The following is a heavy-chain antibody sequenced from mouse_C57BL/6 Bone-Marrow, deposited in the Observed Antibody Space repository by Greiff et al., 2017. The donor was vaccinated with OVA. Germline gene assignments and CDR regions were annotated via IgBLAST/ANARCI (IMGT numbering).Heavy chain of an antibody. Sequence: QVQLKQSGPGLVQPSQSLSITCPVSGFSLTSSGVHWVRQSPGKGLEWLGVIWSGGSTDYNAAFISRLSISKDNSKSQVFFKMNSLQADDTAIYYCARNSLRYLAWFAYWGQGTLVTVSA. CDR1: GFSLTSSG. D-gene: IGHD1-1*01. CDR3: ARNSLRYLAWFAY. V-gene: IGHV2-2*01. CDR2: IWSGGST. J-gene: IGHJ3*01.